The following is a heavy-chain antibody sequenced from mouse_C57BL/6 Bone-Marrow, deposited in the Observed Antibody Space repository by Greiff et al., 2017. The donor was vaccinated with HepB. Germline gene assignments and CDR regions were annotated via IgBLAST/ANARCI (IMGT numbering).Heavy chain of an antibody. CDR2: IHPNSGST. Sequence: QVQLQQSGAELVKPGASVKLSCKASGYTFTSYWMHWVKQRPGQGLEWIGMIHPNSGSTNYNEKFKSKATLTVDKSSSTAYMQLSSLTSEDSAVYYCALYYYGSSPHYYAMDYWGQGTSVTVSS. CDR1: GYTFTSYW. V-gene: IGHV1-64*01. CDR3: ALYYYGSSPHYYAMDY. J-gene: IGHJ4*01. D-gene: IGHD1-1*01.